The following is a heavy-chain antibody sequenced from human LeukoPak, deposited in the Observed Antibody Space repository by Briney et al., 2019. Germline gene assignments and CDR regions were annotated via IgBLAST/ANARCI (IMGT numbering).Heavy chain of an antibody. CDR2: IRQDGSEK. J-gene: IGHJ3*02. D-gene: IGHD3-3*01. V-gene: IGHV3-7*01. Sequence: PGGSLRLSCAASGFTFSSYWVTWVRQAPGKGLEWVANIRQDGSEKYYVDSVKGRFTISRDNAKNSLYLQMNSLRAEDTAVYYCARDAFSRISIFGVVSDAFDIWGQGTMVTVSS. CDR3: ARDAFSRISIFGVVSDAFDI. CDR1: GFTFSSYW.